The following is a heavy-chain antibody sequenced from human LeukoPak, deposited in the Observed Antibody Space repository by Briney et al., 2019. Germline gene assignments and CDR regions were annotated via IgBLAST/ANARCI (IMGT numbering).Heavy chain of an antibody. Sequence: GGSLRLSCAASGFTFSSYGMHWVRQAPGKGLEWVAVISYDGSNKYYADPVKGRFTISRDNSKNTLYLQMNSLRAEDTAVYYCAKDLYCSSTSCPEDFYYYYGMDVWGQGTTVTVSS. CDR1: GFTFSSYG. D-gene: IGHD2-2*01. V-gene: IGHV3-30*18. CDR2: ISYDGSNK. CDR3: AKDLYCSSTSCPEDFYYYYGMDV. J-gene: IGHJ6*02.